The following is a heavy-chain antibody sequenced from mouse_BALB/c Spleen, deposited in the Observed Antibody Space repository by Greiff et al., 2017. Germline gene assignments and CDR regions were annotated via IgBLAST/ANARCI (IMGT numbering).Heavy chain of an antibody. V-gene: IGHV2-2*02. D-gene: IGHD2-2*01. CDR2: IWSGGST. J-gene: IGHJ4*01. CDR1: GFSLTSYG. CDR3: ARKGVYYGYYYAMDY. Sequence: VKLVESGPGLVQPSQSLSITCTVSGFSLTSYGVHWVRQSPGKGLEWLGVIWSGGSTDYNAAFISRLSISKDNSKSQVFFKMNSLQANDTAIYYCARKGVYYGYYYAMDYWGQGTSVTVSS.